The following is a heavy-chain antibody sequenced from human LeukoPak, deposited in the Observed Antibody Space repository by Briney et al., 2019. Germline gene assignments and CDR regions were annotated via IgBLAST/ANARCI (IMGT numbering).Heavy chain of an antibody. CDR3: ARSHELWVTFDY. V-gene: IGHV3-7*01. J-gene: IGHJ4*02. Sequence: GGSLRLSRAASGFTFSSYWMSWVRQAPGKGLEWVANIKQDGSEKYYVGSVKGRFTISRDNAKNSLYLQMNSLRAEDTAVYYCARSHELWVTFDYWGQGTLVTVSS. D-gene: IGHD2-21*01. CDR1: GFTFSSYW. CDR2: IKQDGSEK.